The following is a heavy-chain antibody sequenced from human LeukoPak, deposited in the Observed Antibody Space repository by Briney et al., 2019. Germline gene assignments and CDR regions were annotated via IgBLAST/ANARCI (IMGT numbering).Heavy chain of an antibody. V-gene: IGHV3-33*01. Sequence: GGSLRLSCAASGFTFSSYGMHWVRQAPGKGLEWVAVIWYDGSNKYYADSVKGRFTISRDNSKNTLYLQMNSLRAEDTAVYYCAREKTPHYYDSSVPDYWGQGTLVTVSS. CDR2: IWYDGSNK. J-gene: IGHJ4*02. CDR1: GFTFSSYG. CDR3: AREKTPHYYDSSVPDY. D-gene: IGHD3-22*01.